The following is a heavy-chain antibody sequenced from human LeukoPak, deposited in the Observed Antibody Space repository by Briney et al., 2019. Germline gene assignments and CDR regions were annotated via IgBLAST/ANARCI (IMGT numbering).Heavy chain of an antibody. CDR3: ATGSDYEDYFDY. CDR2: IWYDGSNK. J-gene: IGHJ4*02. D-gene: IGHD1-26*01. V-gene: IGHV3-33*01. CDR1: GFTFSSYG. Sequence: PGGSLRLSCAASGFTFSSYGMHWVRQAPGKGLEWVAVIWYDGSNKYYADSVKGRFTISRDNSKNTLYLQMNSLRAEDTAVYYCATGSDYEDYFDYWGQGTLVTVSS.